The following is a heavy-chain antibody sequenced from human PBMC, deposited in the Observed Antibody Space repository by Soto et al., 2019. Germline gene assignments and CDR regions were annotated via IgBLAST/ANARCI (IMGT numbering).Heavy chain of an antibody. D-gene: IGHD3-22*01. V-gene: IGHV3-49*03. CDR2: IRSKAYGGTT. CDR3: TKFRADYYDSSGPNY. Sequence: GGSLRLSRTASGFTFGDYAMSWFRPAPGEGLEWVGFIRSKAYGGTTEYAASVKGRFTISGDDSKSIAYLQMNSLKTEDTAVYYCTKFRADYYDSSGPNYWGQGTLVTVSS. J-gene: IGHJ4*02. CDR1: GFTFGDYA.